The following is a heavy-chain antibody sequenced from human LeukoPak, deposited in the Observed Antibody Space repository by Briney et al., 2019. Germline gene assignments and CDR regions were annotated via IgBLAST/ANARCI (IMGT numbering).Heavy chain of an antibody. CDR1: GGSFSGYY. CDR2: LYYSGST. J-gene: IGHJ2*01. D-gene: IGHD3-10*01. CDR3: ARGRVHFDL. Sequence: PSETLSLTCAVYGGSFSGYYWSWIRQPPGKELEWVGYLYYSGSTNYNPSLKSRVTISVDTSKNQFSLMLSSVTAADTAVYYCARGRVHFDLWGRGTLVTVSS. V-gene: IGHV4-59*01.